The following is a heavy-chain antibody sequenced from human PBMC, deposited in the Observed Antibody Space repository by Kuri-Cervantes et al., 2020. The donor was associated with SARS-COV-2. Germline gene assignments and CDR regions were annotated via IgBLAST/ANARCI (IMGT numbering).Heavy chain of an antibody. CDR1: GFTFSSYS. Sequence: GGSLRLSCAASGFTFSSYSMYWVRQAPGKGLEWVSYISSSSSTIYYADSVKGRFTISRDNAKNSLYLQMNSLRDEDTAVYYCAREAPCRIVGAICYGMDVWGQGTTVTVSS. CDR3: AREAPCRIVGAICYGMDV. CDR2: ISSSSSTI. V-gene: IGHV3-48*02. J-gene: IGHJ6*02. D-gene: IGHD1-26*01.